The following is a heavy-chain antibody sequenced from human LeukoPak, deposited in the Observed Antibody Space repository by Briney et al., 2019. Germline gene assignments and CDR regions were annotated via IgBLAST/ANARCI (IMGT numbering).Heavy chain of an antibody. V-gene: IGHV1-58*02. CDR2: IGVGSGNT. J-gene: IGHJ4*02. CDR3: AARAYCGGDCQPRFDY. D-gene: IGHD2-21*02. CDR1: GFTFTSSA. Sequence: GTSVKVSCKASGFTFTSSAMQWVRQARGQRLEWIGWIGVGSGNTNYAQKFQERVTITRDMSTSTAYMELSSLRSEDTAVYYCAARAYCGGDCQPRFDYWGQGTLVTVSS.